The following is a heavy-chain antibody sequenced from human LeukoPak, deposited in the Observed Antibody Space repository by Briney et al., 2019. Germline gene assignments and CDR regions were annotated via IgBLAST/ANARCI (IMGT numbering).Heavy chain of an antibody. Sequence: SETLSLTCTVSGGSISSYYWSWIRQPAGKGLEWIRRIYTSGSTNYNPSLKSRVTMSVDTSKNQFSLKLSSVTAADTAVYYCARDWGTWGPKLNWYFDLWGRGTLVTVSS. J-gene: IGHJ2*01. CDR3: ARDWGTWGPKLNWYFDL. V-gene: IGHV4-4*07. CDR2: IYTSGST. CDR1: GGSISSYY. D-gene: IGHD7-27*01.